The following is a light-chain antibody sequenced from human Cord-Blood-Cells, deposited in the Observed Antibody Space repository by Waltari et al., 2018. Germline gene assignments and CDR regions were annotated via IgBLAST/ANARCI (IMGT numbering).Light chain of an antibody. J-gene: IGKJ5*01. CDR2: DAS. V-gene: IGKV3-11*01. CDR3: QQRSNWPP. Sequence: EIVLPHSPATLSLSPGERATLSCRASQSASSYLAWYQQKPGQAPRLLIYDASNRATGIPARFSGSGSGTDFTLTISSLEPEDFAVYYCQQRSNWPPFGQGTRLEIK. CDR1: QSASSY.